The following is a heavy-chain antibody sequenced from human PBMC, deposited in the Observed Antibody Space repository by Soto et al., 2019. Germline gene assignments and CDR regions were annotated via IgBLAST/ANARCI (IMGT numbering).Heavy chain of an antibody. V-gene: IGHV6-1*01. Sequence: SQTLSLTFAISGDSVSSNSSAWNWIRQSPSRGLEWLGRTYYRSKWYNDYAVSVKSRITINPDTSKNQFSLQLNSVTPEDTAVYYCARDREGYCSGGSCGNWFDPWGQGTLVTVSS. J-gene: IGHJ5*02. CDR1: GDSVSSNSSA. D-gene: IGHD2-15*01. CDR3: ARDREGYCSGGSCGNWFDP. CDR2: TYYRSKWYN.